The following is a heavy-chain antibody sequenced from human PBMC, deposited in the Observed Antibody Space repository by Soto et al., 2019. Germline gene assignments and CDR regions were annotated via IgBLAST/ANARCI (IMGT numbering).Heavy chain of an antibody. D-gene: IGHD5-12*01. CDR3: ARKGGYDSTDY. V-gene: IGHV3-11*06. Sequence: QVPLVESGGGLVKPGGSLRLSCAASGFTFSDYYMSWIRQAPGKGLEWVSYISSSSSYTNYADSVKGRFTISRYNAKNSLYLQMNSMRAEDTAVYYCARKGGYDSTDYWGQGTLVTVSS. J-gene: IGHJ4*02. CDR2: ISSSSSYT. CDR1: GFTFSDYY.